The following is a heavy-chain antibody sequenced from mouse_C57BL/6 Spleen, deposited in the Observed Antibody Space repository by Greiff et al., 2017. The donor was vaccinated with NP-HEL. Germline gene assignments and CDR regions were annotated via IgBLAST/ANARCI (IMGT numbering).Heavy chain of an antibody. J-gene: IGHJ4*01. CDR3: ARFYYSTYGRSAMDY. Sequence: EVQLVESGGGLVQPGGSLSLSCAASGFTFTDYYMSWVRQPPGKALEWLGFIRNKANGYTTEYSASGKVRFTISRDNSQSILYLQMNALRAEDSATYYCARFYYSTYGRSAMDYWGQGTSVTVSS. CDR1: GFTFTDYY. V-gene: IGHV7-3*01. CDR2: IRNKANGYTT. D-gene: IGHD2-5*01.